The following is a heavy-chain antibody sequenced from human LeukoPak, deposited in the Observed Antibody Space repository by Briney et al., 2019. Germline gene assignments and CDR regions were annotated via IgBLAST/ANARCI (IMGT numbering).Heavy chain of an antibody. Sequence: PSETLSLTCAVYGGSFSGYYWSWIRQPPGKGLEWIGEINHSGSTNYNPSLKSRVTISVDTSKNQFSLKLSSVTAADTAVYYCARRLDGGTYFDYWGQGTLVTVSS. D-gene: IGHD3-16*01. V-gene: IGHV4-34*01. CDR3: ARRLDGGTYFDY. J-gene: IGHJ4*02. CDR2: INHSGST. CDR1: GGSFSGYY.